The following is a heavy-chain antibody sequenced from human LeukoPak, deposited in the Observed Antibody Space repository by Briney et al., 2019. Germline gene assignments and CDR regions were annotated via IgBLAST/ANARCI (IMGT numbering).Heavy chain of an antibody. V-gene: IGHV4-59*12. Sequence: SETPSLTCTVSGGSISSYYWSWIRQPPGKGLEWIGYIYYSGSTNYNPSLKSRVTISVDTSKNQFSLKLSSVTAADTAVYYCAREVRYCSGGSCYSNWFDPWGQGTLVTVSS. D-gene: IGHD2-15*01. CDR3: AREVRYCSGGSCYSNWFDP. CDR2: IYYSGST. J-gene: IGHJ5*02. CDR1: GGSISSYY.